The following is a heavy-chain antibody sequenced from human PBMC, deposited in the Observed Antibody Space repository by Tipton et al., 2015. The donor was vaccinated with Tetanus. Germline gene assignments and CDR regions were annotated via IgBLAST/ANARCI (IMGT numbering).Heavy chain of an antibody. V-gene: IGHV1-18*01. D-gene: IGHD3/OR15-3a*01. Sequence: QLVQSGAEVKKPGASVKVSCKASGYTFTHYGVNWVRQAPGQGIEWMGWISPFNENVNYAEKFKGRLTMTTDRSTATVYMDLRSLRSGDTAISSCARGRGLGPGEYFDHWGQGTLVTLPS. CDR1: GYTFTHYG. J-gene: IGHJ5*02. CDR3: ARGRGLGPGEYFDH. CDR2: ISPFNENV.